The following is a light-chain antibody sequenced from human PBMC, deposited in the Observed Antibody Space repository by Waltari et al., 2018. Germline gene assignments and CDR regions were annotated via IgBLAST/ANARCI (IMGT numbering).Light chain of an antibody. CDR3: SSYAGSSKGV. V-gene: IGLV2-23*02. J-gene: IGLJ2*01. CDR1: SSDVGNYKR. CDR2: AVS. Sequence: QSALTQPAYASGYPGQSITISCTGTSSDVGNYKRVSWYQQHPGKAPKLMIYAVSKRPSGVSDRFSGSKSGDMASLTISGLQPEDEAEYFCSSYAGSSKGVFGGGTKVTVL.